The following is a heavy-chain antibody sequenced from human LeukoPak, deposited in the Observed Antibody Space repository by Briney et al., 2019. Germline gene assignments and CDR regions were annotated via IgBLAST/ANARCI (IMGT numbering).Heavy chain of an antibody. CDR1: GFTFSSYS. V-gene: IGHV3-21*01. J-gene: IGHJ4*02. D-gene: IGHD6-19*01. CDR3: ARDGYSRGWYYFDY. Sequence: PGGSLRLSCAASGFTFSSYSMNWVRQAPGKGLEWVSSISSSSSYIYYADSVKGRFTISRDNAKNSLYLQMNSLRAEDTAVYYCARDGYSRGWYYFDYWGQGTLVTVSS. CDR2: ISSSSSYI.